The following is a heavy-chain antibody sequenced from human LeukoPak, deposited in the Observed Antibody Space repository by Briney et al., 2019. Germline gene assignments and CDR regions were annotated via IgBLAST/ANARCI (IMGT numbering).Heavy chain of an antibody. CDR1: GYTLTELS. CDR2: INPNSGGT. Sequence: ASVTVSCKVSGYTLTELSMHWVRQAPGQGLEWMGRINPNSGGTNYAQKFQGRVTMTRDTSISTAYMELSRLRSDDTAVYYCARGFRIVGAHNWFDPWGQGTLVTVSS. D-gene: IGHD1-26*01. J-gene: IGHJ5*02. V-gene: IGHV1-2*06. CDR3: ARGFRIVGAHNWFDP.